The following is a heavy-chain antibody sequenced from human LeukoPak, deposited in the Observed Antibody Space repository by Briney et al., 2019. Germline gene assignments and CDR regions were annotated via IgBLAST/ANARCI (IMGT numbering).Heavy chain of an antibody. CDR1: GFTFSSYS. CDR2: ISSGSAAI. J-gene: IGHJ6*02. V-gene: IGHV3-48*01. CDR3: ARDISARPDYYYGMDV. Sequence: GGSLRLSCAASGFTFSSYSMNWVRQASGRGLDWVSYISSGSAAIYYADSVKGRFTVSRDNAKNSLYLQMNSLRAEDTAVYYCARDISARPDYYYGMDVWGQGTTVTVSS. D-gene: IGHD6-6*01.